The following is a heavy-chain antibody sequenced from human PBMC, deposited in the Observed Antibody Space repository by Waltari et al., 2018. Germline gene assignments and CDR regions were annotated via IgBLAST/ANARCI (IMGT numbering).Heavy chain of an antibody. Sequence: QVQLQESGPGLVKPSQTLSLTCTVSGGSISSGSYYWSWIRQPAGKGLEWIGRIYTSGSTNYNPSLKSRVTISVDTSKNQFSLKLSAVTAADTAVYYCAREGGDDFWSGYYSGENWFDPWGQGTLVTVSS. V-gene: IGHV4-61*02. CDR3: AREGGDDFWSGYYSGENWFDP. D-gene: IGHD3-3*01. CDR2: IYTSGST. J-gene: IGHJ5*02. CDR1: GGSISSGSYY.